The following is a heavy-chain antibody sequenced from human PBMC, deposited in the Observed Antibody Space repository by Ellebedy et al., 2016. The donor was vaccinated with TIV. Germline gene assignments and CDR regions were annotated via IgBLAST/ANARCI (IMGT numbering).Heavy chain of an antibody. CDR2: ISVSGGST. J-gene: IGHJ4*02. CDR3: VRAPRGQYYFDY. D-gene: IGHD5-12*01. Sequence: GESLKISCAASGFTFSTYAMTWVRQAPGKGLEWVSTISVSGGSTYYADSVKGRFTISRDNSKNTLYLEMNSLRAEDTAVYYCVRAPRGQYYFDYWGQGTLVTVSS. V-gene: IGHV3-23*01. CDR1: GFTFSTYA.